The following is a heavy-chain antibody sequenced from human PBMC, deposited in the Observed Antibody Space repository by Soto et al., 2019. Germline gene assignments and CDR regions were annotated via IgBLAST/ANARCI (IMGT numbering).Heavy chain of an antibody. CDR3: AALGSIAADDGMDV. V-gene: IGHV3-13*01. Sequence: GGSLRLSCAASGFTFSSYDMHWVRQATGKGLEWVSAIGTAGDTYYPGSVKGRFTISREKAKNSLYLQMNSLRAEDTAVYYCAALGSIAADDGMDVWGQGTTVTVSS. J-gene: IGHJ6*02. CDR2: IGTAGDT. CDR1: GFTFSSYD. D-gene: IGHD6-6*01.